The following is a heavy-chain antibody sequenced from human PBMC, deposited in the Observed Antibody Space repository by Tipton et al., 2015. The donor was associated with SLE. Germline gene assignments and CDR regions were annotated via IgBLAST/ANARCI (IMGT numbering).Heavy chain of an antibody. D-gene: IGHD1-7*01. V-gene: IGHV3-23*01. CDR1: GFTFSSYA. CDR3: VKDGPKYWNYDYYFDL. J-gene: IGHJ2*01. Sequence: SLRLSCAASGFTFSSYAMSWVRQAPGKGLEWVSAIRGDGSATFYADSVKGRFTISRDNSKNTVYLQLSSLRAGDTATYYCVKDGPKYWNYDYYFDLWGRGTLVTVSS. CDR2: IRGDGSAT.